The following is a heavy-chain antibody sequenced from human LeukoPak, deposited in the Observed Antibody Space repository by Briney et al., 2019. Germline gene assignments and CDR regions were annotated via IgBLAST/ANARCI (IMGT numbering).Heavy chain of an antibody. V-gene: IGHV3-74*01. Sequence: GGSLRLSCAASGFTFSSYSMHWVRQAPGKGLVWVSRISNDGTTTNYADSVKGRFTISRDNALNTLYLQMNSLRAEDTAVYYCASYRYGSSFAFDIWGQGTMVTVSS. J-gene: IGHJ3*02. CDR3: ASYRYGSSFAFDI. CDR2: ISNDGTTT. CDR1: GFTFSSYS. D-gene: IGHD6-6*01.